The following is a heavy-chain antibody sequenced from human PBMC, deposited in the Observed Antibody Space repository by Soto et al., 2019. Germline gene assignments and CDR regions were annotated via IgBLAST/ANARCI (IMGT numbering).Heavy chain of an antibody. D-gene: IGHD4-17*01. CDR1: GYTFTSYG. CDR2: ISAYNGNT. J-gene: IGHJ4*02. V-gene: IGHV1-18*01. Sequence: ASVKVSCKASGYTFTSYGISWVRQAPGQGLEWMGWISAYNGNTNYAQKLQGRVTMTTETSTSTAYMELRSLRSDVTAVYYCARTESKQPAYYGGNSRPSKDYDYWGQGTLVTVSS. CDR3: ARTESKQPAYYGGNSRPSKDYDY.